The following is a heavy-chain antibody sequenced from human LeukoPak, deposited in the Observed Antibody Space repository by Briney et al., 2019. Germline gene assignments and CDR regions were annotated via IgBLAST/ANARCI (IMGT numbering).Heavy chain of an antibody. CDR1: GGSFSGYY. CDR3: ARGYVGATVY. Sequence: KASETLSLTCAVYGGSFSGYYWSWIRQPPGKGLEWIGEINHSGSTNYNPSLKSRVTISVDTSMNQFSLKLSSVTAADTAVYYCARGYVGATVYWGQGTLVTVSS. J-gene: IGHJ4*02. CDR2: INHSGST. D-gene: IGHD1-26*01. V-gene: IGHV4-34*01.